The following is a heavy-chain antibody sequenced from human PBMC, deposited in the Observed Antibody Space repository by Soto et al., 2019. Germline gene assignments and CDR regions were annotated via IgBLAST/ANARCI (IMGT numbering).Heavy chain of an antibody. V-gene: IGHV1-3*01. CDR2: INAGNGNT. D-gene: IGHD6-19*01. J-gene: IGHJ4*02. CDR3: ARDGAVAGDSNFDY. CDR1: GYTFTSSA. Sequence: ASVTVSCRASGYTFTSSAIHWVRQAPGQGLEWMGWINAGNGNTKHSQKFQHRVTITTDTSASTAYMELSSLRFEDTAVYYCARDGAVAGDSNFDYWGQGTLVTVSS.